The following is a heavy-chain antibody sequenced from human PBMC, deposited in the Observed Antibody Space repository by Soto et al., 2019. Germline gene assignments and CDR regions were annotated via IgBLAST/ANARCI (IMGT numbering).Heavy chain of an antibody. J-gene: IGHJ4*02. CDR2: IWFDGSNK. Sequence: QVQLVESGGGVVQPGRSLRLSCAASGFTFSSYGRHWVRQAPGKGLVGVAVIWFDGSNKFYADSVKGRFTISRDNSKNTVSLQMNSLRDEDSAAYYCATTGPYWGQGTLVTVSS. CDR3: ATTGPY. V-gene: IGHV3-33*01. CDR1: GFTFSSYG.